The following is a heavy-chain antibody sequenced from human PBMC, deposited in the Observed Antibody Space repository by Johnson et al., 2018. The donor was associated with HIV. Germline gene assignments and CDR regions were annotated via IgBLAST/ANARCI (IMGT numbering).Heavy chain of an antibody. CDR1: GFTFSSYA. J-gene: IGHJ3*02. CDR2: IRYDGSNK. Sequence: QVQLVESGGGVVQPGGSLRLSCAASGFTFSSYALHWVRQAPGKGLEWVAFIRYDGSNKYYADSVKGRFTISRDNSKNTVFLQMNWLRVDDTAVYYCARDGETGKDAFDIWGQGTMVIVSS. V-gene: IGHV3-30*02. D-gene: IGHD7-27*01. CDR3: ARDGETGKDAFDI.